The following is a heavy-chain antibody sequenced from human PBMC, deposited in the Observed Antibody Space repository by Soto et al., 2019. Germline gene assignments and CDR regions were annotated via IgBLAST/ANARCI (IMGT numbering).Heavy chain of an antibody. D-gene: IGHD1-26*01. Sequence: EVVLLESGGGLVQPGGSLRLSCEASGFSFSSFAMNWVRQAPGKGLEWVSAIGDSGASTYYADSVKGRFTISRDNSRNTLYLQLNSLRAEDTAVYYCAKGVELDVWGNGTTVTVSS. CDR1: GFSFSSFA. J-gene: IGHJ6*04. CDR2: IGDSGAST. V-gene: IGHV3-23*01. CDR3: AKGVELDV.